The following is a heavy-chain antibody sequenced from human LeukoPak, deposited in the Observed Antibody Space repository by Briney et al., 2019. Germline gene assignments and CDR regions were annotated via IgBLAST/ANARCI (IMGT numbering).Heavy chain of an antibody. V-gene: IGHV1-3*01. CDR2: INAGNGNT. J-gene: IGHJ5*02. Sequence: ASVKVSCKAPGYTFTSYAMHWVRQAPGQRLEWMGWINAGNGNTKYSQKFQGRVTITRDTSASTAYMELSSLRSEDTAVYYCAREGDTAMLYNWFDPWGQGTLVTVSS. CDR3: AREGDTAMLYNWFDP. D-gene: IGHD5-18*01. CDR1: GYTFTSYA.